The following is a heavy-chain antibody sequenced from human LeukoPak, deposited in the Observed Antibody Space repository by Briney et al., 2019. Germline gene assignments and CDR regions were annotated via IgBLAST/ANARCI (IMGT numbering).Heavy chain of an antibody. CDR3: VRLSSGYYGLIDH. CDR1: GFTFSSHL. CDR2: IDSDGSKK. D-gene: IGHD3-22*01. J-gene: IGHJ4*02. Sequence: GGSLRLSCVASGFTFSSHLMHWVRQVPGTGRGWVSRIDSDGSKKDYADSVKGRFTFSRDNARNTLYLQMNSLRAEDTAVYYCVRLSSGYYGLIDHWGQGTLVTVSS. V-gene: IGHV3-74*01.